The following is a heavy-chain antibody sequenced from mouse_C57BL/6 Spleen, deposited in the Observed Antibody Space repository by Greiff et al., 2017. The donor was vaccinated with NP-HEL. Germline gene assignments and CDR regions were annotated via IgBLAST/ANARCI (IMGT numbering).Heavy chain of an antibody. CDR3: ARSSITTVVAGAMDY. D-gene: IGHD1-1*01. V-gene: IGHV1-69*01. CDR1: GYTFTSYW. J-gene: IGHJ4*01. Sequence: VQLQQPGAELVMPGASVKLSCKASGYTFTSYWMHWVKQRPGQGLEWIGEIDPSDSYTNYNQKFKGKSTLTVDKSSSTAYMQLSSLTSEDSAVYYCARSSITTVVAGAMDYWGQGTSVTVSS. CDR2: IDPSDSYT.